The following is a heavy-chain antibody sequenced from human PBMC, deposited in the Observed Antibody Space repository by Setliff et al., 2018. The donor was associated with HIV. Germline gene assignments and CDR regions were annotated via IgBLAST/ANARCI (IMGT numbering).Heavy chain of an antibody. CDR2: IYHNGIT. CDR3: VRDDYGYNGKGFDY. Sequence: SETLSLTCTVSGYSISSRYYWGWIRQSPGKGLEWIGSIYHNGITYYNPPLKSRVTISIDTSNNQISLRLSSVTAADTAMYYCVRDDYGYNGKGFDYWGPGTLVTVSS. CDR1: GYSISSRYY. D-gene: IGHD4-17*01. V-gene: IGHV4-38-2*02. J-gene: IGHJ4*02.